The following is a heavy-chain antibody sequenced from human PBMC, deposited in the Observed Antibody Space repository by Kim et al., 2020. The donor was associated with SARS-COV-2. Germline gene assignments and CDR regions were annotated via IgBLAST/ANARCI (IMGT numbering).Heavy chain of an antibody. CDR3: ARHVGGKSSGYYRDLGGIDY. CDR1: GGSISSSSYY. V-gene: IGHV4-39*01. Sequence: SETLSLTCTVSGGSISSSSYYWGWIRQPPGKGLEWIGSIYYSGSTYYNPSLKSRVTISVDTSKNQFSLKLSSVTAADTAVYYCARHVGGKSSGYYRDLGGIDYWGQGTLVTVSS. CDR2: IYYSGST. J-gene: IGHJ4*02. D-gene: IGHD3-22*01.